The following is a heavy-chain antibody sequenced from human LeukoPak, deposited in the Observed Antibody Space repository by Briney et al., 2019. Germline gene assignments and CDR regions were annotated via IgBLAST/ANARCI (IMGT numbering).Heavy chain of an antibody. Sequence: SETLSLTCTVSGGSISSNYWSWIRQPAGKGLEWIGRIYTRRNTNYNPSLKSRVTISVDTSKNQFSLKLSSVTAADAAVYYCARVNRAQDRSGTTSWYIDYWGQGTLVTVSS. CDR2: IYTRRNT. CDR1: GGSISSNY. CDR3: ARVNRAQDRSGTTSWYIDY. D-gene: IGHD1-14*01. V-gene: IGHV4-4*07. J-gene: IGHJ4*02.